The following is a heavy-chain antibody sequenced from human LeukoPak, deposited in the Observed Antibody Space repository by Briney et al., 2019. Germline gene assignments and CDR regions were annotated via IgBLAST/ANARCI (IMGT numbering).Heavy chain of an antibody. CDR1: GFTFSSYG. V-gene: IGHV3-48*04. J-gene: IGHJ3*02. Sequence: GGSLRLSCAASGFTFSSYGMNWVRQAPGKGLEWVSYISSSSSTIYYADSVKGRFTISRGNAKNSLYLQMNSLRAEDTAVYYCASGVGPDAFDIWGQGTMVTVSS. CDR2: ISSSSSTI. D-gene: IGHD3-10*01. CDR3: ASGVGPDAFDI.